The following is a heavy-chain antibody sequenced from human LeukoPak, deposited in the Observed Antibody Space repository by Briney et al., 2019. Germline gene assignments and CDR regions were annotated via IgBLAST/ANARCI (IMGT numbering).Heavy chain of an antibody. CDR1: GFTFSDYY. V-gene: IGHV3-11*01. CDR3: ARDYDSSGSDAFDI. J-gene: IGHJ3*02. Sequence: GGSLRLSCAASGFTFSDYYMSWIRQAPGKGLEWVSYISSSGSTIYYADSVKGRFTISRDNAKNSLYLQMNSLRAEDTAVYYCARDYDSSGSDAFDIWGQGTMVTVSS. D-gene: IGHD3-22*01. CDR2: ISSSGSTI.